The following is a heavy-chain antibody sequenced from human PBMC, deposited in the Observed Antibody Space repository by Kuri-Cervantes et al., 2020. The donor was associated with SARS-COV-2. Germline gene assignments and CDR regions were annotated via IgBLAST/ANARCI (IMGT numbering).Heavy chain of an antibody. CDR2: IYYSGST. Sequence: ESLKISCAASGFTFSSYAMSWVRQPPGKGLEWIGSIYYSGSTNYNPSLKSRVTISVDTSKNQFSLKLSSVTAADTAVYYCARFSAAAGQRTFDYWGQGTLVTVSS. CDR3: ARFSAAAGQRTFDY. V-gene: IGHV4-34*01. CDR1: GFTFSSYA. D-gene: IGHD6-13*01. J-gene: IGHJ4*02.